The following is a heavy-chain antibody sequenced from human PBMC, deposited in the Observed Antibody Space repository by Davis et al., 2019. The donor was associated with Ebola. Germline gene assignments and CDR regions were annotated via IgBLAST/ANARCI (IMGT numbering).Heavy chain of an antibody. CDR3: ARAVQGGGYNSPFDY. CDR2: IYYSGST. V-gene: IGHV4-59*05. J-gene: IGHJ4*02. CDR1: GGSISSYY. Sequence: PSETLSLTCTVSGGSISSYYWSWIRQPPGKGLEWIGSIYYSGSTYYNPSLKSRVTISVDTSKNQFSLKLSSVTAADTAVYYCARAVQGGGYNSPFDYWGQGTLVTVSS. D-gene: IGHD5-24*01.